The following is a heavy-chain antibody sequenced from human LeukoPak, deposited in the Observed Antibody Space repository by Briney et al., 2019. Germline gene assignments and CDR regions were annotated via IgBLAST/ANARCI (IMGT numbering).Heavy chain of an antibody. Sequence: SETLSLTCAVSSGSITSSNWWSWVRQPPGKGLEWIGEIYHSGGTNYNPSLKSRVTISVDKSKNQFSLKLSSVTAADTAVYYCARATYYYNSGTSDWGQGTLVTVSS. D-gene: IGHD3-10*01. CDR1: SGSITSSNW. J-gene: IGHJ4*02. V-gene: IGHV4-4*02. CDR3: ARATYYYNSGTSD. CDR2: IYHSGGT.